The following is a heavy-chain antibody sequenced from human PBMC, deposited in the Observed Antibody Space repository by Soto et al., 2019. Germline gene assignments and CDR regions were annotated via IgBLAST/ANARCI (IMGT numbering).Heavy chain of an antibody. D-gene: IGHD2-2*01. CDR1: GFTFSSYA. CDR2: ISYDGSNK. CDR3: ERAGYCSSTSCLGYGMDV. J-gene: IGHJ6*01. V-gene: IGHV3-30-3*01. Sequence: GGSLRLSCAASGFTFSSYAMHWVRQAPGKGLEWVAVISYDGSNKYYADSVKGRFTISRDNSKNTLYLQMNSLRAEDTAVYYCERAGYCSSTSCLGYGMDVWGQGTTVTASS.